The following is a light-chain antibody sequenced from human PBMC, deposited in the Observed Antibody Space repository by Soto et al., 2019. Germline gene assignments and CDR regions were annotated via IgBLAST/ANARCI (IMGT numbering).Light chain of an antibody. CDR1: RSNIGTYT. CDR3: AAWDDSLRAVV. J-gene: IGLJ2*01. V-gene: IGLV1-44*01. CDR2: RNH. Sequence: QPVLTQSPSASGTPGQRVTISCSGSRSNIGTYTVNWYQQLPGTAPTLLIYRNHQRPSGVPDRFAGSKSGTSASLAISGPQSEDAADYYCAAWDDSLRAVVFGGGTKLTVL.